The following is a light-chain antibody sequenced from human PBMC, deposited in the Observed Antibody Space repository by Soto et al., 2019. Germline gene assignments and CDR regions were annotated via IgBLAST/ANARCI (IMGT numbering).Light chain of an antibody. V-gene: IGKV1-27*01. J-gene: IGKJ1*01. CDR2: AAS. CDR3: QKYNSAPRT. Sequence: DIRMTQSPSSLSASVGDRVTSACRASQGISNYLAWYQQKPGKVPKRLIYAASTLQSGVPSRFSGSGSGTDFTLTISSLQPEDVATYYCQKYNSAPRTFGQGTKVEIK. CDR1: QGISNY.